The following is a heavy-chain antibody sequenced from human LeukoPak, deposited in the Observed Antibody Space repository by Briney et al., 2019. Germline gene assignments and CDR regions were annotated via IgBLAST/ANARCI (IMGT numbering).Heavy chain of an antibody. D-gene: IGHD6-13*01. J-gene: IGHJ5*02. CDR1: GGSISSYY. CDR3: ARRVFGAAATGFGWFDP. V-gene: IGHV4-4*09. CDR2: IFSSGAP. Sequence: SETLSLTCTVSGGSISSYYRSWIRQPPGKGLEYIGYIFSSGAPNYNPSLKSRVTISLDTSKTLFSLKLRSVTAADTAVYYCARRVFGAAATGFGWFDPWGQGTLVTVSS.